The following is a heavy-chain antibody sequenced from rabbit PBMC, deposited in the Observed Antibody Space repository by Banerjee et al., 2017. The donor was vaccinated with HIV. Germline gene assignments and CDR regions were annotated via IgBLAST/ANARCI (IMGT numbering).Heavy chain of an antibody. V-gene: IGHV1S40*01. CDR3: ARGYDDYGYYYGMDL. J-gene: IGHJ6*01. Sequence: QSLEESGGDLVKPGASLTLTCTASGFSFSSSYYMCWVRQAPGKGLEWIACIYAGSSGSTYYASWAKGRFTISKTSSTTVTLQMTSLTAADTATYFCARGYDDYGYYYGMDLWGPGTLVTVS. D-gene: IGHD2-1*01. CDR2: IYAGSSGST. CDR1: GFSFSSSYY.